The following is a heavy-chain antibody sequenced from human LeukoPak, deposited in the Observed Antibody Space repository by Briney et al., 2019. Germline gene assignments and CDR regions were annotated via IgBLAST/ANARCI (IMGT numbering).Heavy chain of an antibody. J-gene: IGHJ4*02. CDR1: GFTFSSYA. V-gene: IGHV3-23*01. CDR3: AKDSGYYYKSFDY. Sequence: PGGSLRLSCAASGFTFSSYAMSWVRQAPGKGLEWVSTISGSGSSTYYADSGKGRFTISRDNSKNTLYLQMNSLRGEDTAVYYCAKDSGYYYKSFDYWGQGTLVTVSS. CDR2: ISGSGSST. D-gene: IGHD3-22*01.